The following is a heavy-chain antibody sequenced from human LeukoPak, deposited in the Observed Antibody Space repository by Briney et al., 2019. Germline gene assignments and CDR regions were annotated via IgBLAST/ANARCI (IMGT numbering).Heavy chain of an antibody. CDR2: IIPIFGTA. D-gene: IGHD1-14*01. CDR1: GGTFSSYA. V-gene: IGHV1-69*01. J-gene: IGHJ3*02. Sequence: SVKVSCKASGGTFSSYAISWVRQAPGQGLEWMGGIIPIFGTANYAQKFQGRVTITADESTSTAYMELSSLRSEDTAVYYCARATYHHYPVQAFDIWGQGTMVTVSS. CDR3: ARATYHHYPVQAFDI.